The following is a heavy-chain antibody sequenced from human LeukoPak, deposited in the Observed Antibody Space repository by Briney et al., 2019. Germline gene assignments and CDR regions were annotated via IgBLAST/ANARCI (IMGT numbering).Heavy chain of an antibody. D-gene: IGHD6-13*01. CDR2: ISGSGGST. Sequence: SGGSLRLSCAASGFTFSSYAMSWVRQAPGKGLEWVSAISGSGGSTYHADSVKGRFTIARDNSKNTLYLQMNSLRAEDTAVYYCAKVPASSSWDYYFDYWGQGTLVTVSS. J-gene: IGHJ4*02. CDR1: GFTFSSYA. V-gene: IGHV3-23*01. CDR3: AKVPASSSWDYYFDY.